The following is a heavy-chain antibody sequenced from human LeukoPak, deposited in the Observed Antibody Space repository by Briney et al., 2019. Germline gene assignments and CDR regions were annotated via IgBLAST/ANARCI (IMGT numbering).Heavy chain of an antibody. Sequence: GASVTVSCKASGYTFTGYYMHWVRQAPGQGLEWMGWINPNSGGTNYAQRFQGRVTMTRDTSISTAYMELSRLSSDDTAVYYCARPPPYCSSTSCLDAFDIWGQGTMVTVSS. J-gene: IGHJ3*02. D-gene: IGHD2-2*01. CDR2: INPNSGGT. CDR1: GYTFTGYY. CDR3: ARPPPYCSSTSCLDAFDI. V-gene: IGHV1-2*02.